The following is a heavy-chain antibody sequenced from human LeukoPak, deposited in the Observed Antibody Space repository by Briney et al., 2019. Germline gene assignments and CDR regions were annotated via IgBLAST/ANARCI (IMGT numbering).Heavy chain of an antibody. CDR1: GYSISSGYY. D-gene: IGHD3-10*02. J-gene: IGHJ4*02. Sequence: NPSETLSLTCTVSGYSISSGYYWGWIRPPPGKGLEWIGTIHQSGRTFYSPSLKSRITISVDTSNNQFSLKLTSVTAADTAVFYCVRDTAYVTTDYWGQGTLVTVSS. V-gene: IGHV4-38-2*02. CDR2: IHQSGRT. CDR3: VRDTAYVTTDY.